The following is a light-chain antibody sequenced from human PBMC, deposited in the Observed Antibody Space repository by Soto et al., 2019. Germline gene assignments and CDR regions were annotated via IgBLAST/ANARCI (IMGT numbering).Light chain of an antibody. CDR3: SSFPGSSTFVFF. CDR2: EVT. J-gene: IGLJ1*01. Sequence: QSVLTQPASVSGSPGQSITISCTGTSSDVGNYNLVSWYQQYPGKAPKHMIYEVTKRPSGVSNRFSGSKSGNTASLTISGLQPVDEADFSCSSFPGSSTFVFFFGPGPK. V-gene: IGLV2-23*02. CDR1: SSDVGNYNL.